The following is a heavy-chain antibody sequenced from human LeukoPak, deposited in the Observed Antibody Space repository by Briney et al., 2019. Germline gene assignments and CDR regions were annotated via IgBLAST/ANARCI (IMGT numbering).Heavy chain of an antibody. J-gene: IGHJ6*03. Sequence: PGGSLRLSCAASGFTFSSYSMNWVRQAPGKGLEWVSSISSSSSYIYYADSAKGRFTISRDNAKNSLYLQMNSLRAEDTAVYYCAKDEYSGSYTSFYYYYYMDVWGKGTTVTISS. CDR1: GFTFSSYS. V-gene: IGHV3-21*01. D-gene: IGHD1-26*01. CDR2: ISSSSSYI. CDR3: AKDEYSGSYTSFYYYYYMDV.